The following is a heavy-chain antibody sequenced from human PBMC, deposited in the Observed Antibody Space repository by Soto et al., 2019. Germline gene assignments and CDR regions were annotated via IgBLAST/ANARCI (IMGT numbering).Heavy chain of an antibody. J-gene: IGHJ4*02. D-gene: IGHD3-10*01. Sequence: QVQLVQSGAEVKKPGSSVKVSCKASGGTFSSYTISWVRQAPGQGLEWMGRIIPILGIANYAQKFQGRVTITEDKSTSTAYMELSRMRSEDTAVYYCARASNYYGSGSYYDYWGQGTLVTVSS. CDR1: GGTFSSYT. CDR2: IIPILGIA. CDR3: ARASNYYGSGSYYDY. V-gene: IGHV1-69*02.